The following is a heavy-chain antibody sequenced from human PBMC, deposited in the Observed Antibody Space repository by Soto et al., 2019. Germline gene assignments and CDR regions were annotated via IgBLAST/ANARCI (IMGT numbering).Heavy chain of an antibody. J-gene: IGHJ6*02. V-gene: IGHV1-69*12. CDR1: GGTFSSYA. CDR2: IIPIFGTA. D-gene: IGHD3-3*01. CDR3: ARAKSTYYEFWSGYSAGYYYGMDV. Sequence: QVQLVQSGAEVKKPGSSVKVSCKASGGTFSSYAISWVRQAPGQGLEWMGGIIPIFGTANYAQKFQGRVTITADESTSTAYMGLSSLRSEDTAVYYCARAKSTYYEFWSGYSAGYYYGMDVWGQGTTVTVSS.